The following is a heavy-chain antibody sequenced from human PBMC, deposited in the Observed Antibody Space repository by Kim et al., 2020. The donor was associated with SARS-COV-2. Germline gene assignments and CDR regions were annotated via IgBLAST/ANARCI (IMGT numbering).Heavy chain of an antibody. CDR3: ARSLLSGWEDY. V-gene: IGHV4-31*02. J-gene: IGHJ4*02. CDR2: T. D-gene: IGHD6-19*01. Sequence: TYYNPSLKSRVTISVDTSKNQFSLKLSSVTAADTAVYYCARSLLSGWEDYWGQGTLVTVSS.